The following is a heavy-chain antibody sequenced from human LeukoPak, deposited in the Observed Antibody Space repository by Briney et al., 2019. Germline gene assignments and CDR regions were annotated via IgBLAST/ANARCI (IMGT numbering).Heavy chain of an antibody. CDR3: ATTAQLELHYYYMDV. V-gene: IGHV4-61*01. Sequence: SETLSLTCTVSGGSISSGSYYWSWIRQPPGKGLEWIGYIYYSGSTKYNPSLKSRVTISVDTSKNQLSLKLSSVTAADTAVYYCATTAQLELHYYYMDVWGKGTTVTVSS. CDR1: GGSISSGSYY. J-gene: IGHJ6*03. CDR2: IYYSGST. D-gene: IGHD1-7*01.